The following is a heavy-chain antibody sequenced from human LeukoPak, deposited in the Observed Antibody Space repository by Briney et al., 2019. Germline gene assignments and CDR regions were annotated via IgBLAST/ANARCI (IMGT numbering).Heavy chain of an antibody. V-gene: IGHV3-72*01. CDR3: ARDGGEGDNSAFDI. CDR2: TRDKARSYRT. J-gene: IGHJ3*02. D-gene: IGHD3-16*01. Sequence: GGSLRLSCAASGVTLSDHHVDWVRQAPGKGLEWVGRTRDKARSYRTEYAASVDGRFTISRDDSKNAVYLQMNSLKTGDTAVYYCARDGGEGDNSAFDIWGQGTVVTVSS. CDR1: GVTLSDHH.